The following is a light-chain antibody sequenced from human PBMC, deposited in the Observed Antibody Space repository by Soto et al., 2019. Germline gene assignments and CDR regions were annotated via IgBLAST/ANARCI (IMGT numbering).Light chain of an antibody. CDR1: SSDVGGYNY. Sequence: QSALTQPASVSGSPGQSITISCTGTSSDVGGYNYVSWYQHHPDKATKLMIYDVNNRPSGVSNRLSGSKSGNTASLTISGRQAEDEAAYYCSSYTSSSTRLVFGGGTKLTVL. CDR2: DVN. CDR3: SSYTSSSTRLV. V-gene: IGLV2-14*03. J-gene: IGLJ2*01.